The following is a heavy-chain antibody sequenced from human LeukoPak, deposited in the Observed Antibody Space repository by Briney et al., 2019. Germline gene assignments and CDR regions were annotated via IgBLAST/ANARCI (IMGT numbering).Heavy chain of an antibody. J-gene: IGHJ4*02. CDR3: ASFYQAYYFDY. CDR2: INHSGST. CDR1: GGSFSGYY. D-gene: IGHD2-21*01. Sequence: SETLSLTCAVYGGSFSGYYWSWIRQPPGKGLEWIGEINHSGSTNYNPSLKSRVTISVDTSKNQFSLKLSSVTAADTAVYYCASFYQAYYFDYWGQGTLVTVSS. V-gene: IGHV4-34*01.